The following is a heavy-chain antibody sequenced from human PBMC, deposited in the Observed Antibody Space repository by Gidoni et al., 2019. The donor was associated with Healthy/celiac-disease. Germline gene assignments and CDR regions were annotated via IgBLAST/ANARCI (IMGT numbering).Heavy chain of an antibody. CDR2: ISSSSSYI. V-gene: IGHV3-21*01. Sequence: EVQLVESGGGLVKPGGSLRLSCAASGFTFSSYSMNWVRQAPGKGLEWVSSISSSSSYIYYADSVKGRFTISRDNAKNSLYLQMNSLRAEDTAVYYCARDITIFGVASGAFDIWGQGTMVTVSS. CDR1: GFTFSSYS. CDR3: ARDITIFGVASGAFDI. D-gene: IGHD3-3*01. J-gene: IGHJ3*02.